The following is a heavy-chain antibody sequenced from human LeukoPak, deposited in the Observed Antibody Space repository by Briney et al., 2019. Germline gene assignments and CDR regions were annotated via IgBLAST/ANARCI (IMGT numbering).Heavy chain of an antibody. Sequence: SETLSLTCTVSGGSISSGGYYWSWIRQPPGKGLEWIGYIYHSGSTYYNPSLKSRVTISVDTSKNQFSLKLSSVTAADTAVYYCARDSPHYGSGSYYYGMDVWGQGTTVTVSS. J-gene: IGHJ6*02. D-gene: IGHD3-10*01. CDR2: IYHSGST. CDR3: ARDSPHYGSGSYYYGMDV. CDR1: GGSISSGGYY. V-gene: IGHV4-30-2*01.